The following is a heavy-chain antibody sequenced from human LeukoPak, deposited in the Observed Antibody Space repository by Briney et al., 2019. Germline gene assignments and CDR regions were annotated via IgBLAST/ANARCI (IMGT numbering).Heavy chain of an antibody. D-gene: IGHD1-26*01. CDR1: GFTFSSYW. J-gene: IGHJ6*02. CDR2: IKQDGSEK. Sequence: GGSLRLSCAASGFTFSSYWMSWVRQAPGKGLEWVANIKQDGSEKYYVDSVKGRFTISRDNAKNSLYLQMNSLRAEDAAVYYCARPRGSYFYYYYYGMDVWGQGTTVTVSS. V-gene: IGHV3-7*01. CDR3: ARPRGSYFYYYYYGMDV.